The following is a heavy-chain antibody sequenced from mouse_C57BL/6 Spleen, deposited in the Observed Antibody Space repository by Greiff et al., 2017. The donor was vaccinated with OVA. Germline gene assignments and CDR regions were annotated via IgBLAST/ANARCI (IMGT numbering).Heavy chain of an antibody. CDR2: INPNYGTT. V-gene: IGHV1-39*01. CDR3: AREGNSRAWFAY. Sequence: VQLQQSGPELVQPGASVTISCKASGYSFTDYNMNWVKQSNGKRLEWIGVINPNYGTTSYNQKFKGKATLTVDQSSSTAYMQLNSLTSEDSAVYYCAREGNSRAWFAYWGQGTLVTVSA. J-gene: IGHJ3*01. CDR1: GYSFTDYN.